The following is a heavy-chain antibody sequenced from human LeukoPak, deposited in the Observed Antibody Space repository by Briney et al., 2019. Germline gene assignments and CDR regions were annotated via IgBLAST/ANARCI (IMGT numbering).Heavy chain of an antibody. Sequence: PSETLSLTRTVSGGSISSGSYYWSWIRQPAGKGLEWIGRIYTSGSTNYNPSLKSRVTISVDTSKNQFSLKLSSVTAADTAVYYCARQTGSGLFSLPGGQGTLVTVSS. D-gene: IGHD3-10*01. V-gene: IGHV4-61*02. CDR3: ARQTGSGLFSLP. J-gene: IGHJ4*02. CDR2: IYTSGST. CDR1: GGSISSGSYY.